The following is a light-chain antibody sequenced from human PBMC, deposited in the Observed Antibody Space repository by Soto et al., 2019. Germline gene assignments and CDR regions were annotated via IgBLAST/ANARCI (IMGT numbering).Light chain of an antibody. CDR3: QQLNSYPYT. J-gene: IGKJ2*01. V-gene: IGKV1-9*01. Sequence: DIQLTQSPSFLSASVGDRVTITCRASQGISSYLAWYQQKPGKAPKLLIDAASTLQSGVPSRFSGSGSATELTLTISSLQPEDFATYYCQQLNSYPYTFGQGTKLEIK. CDR1: QGISSY. CDR2: AAS.